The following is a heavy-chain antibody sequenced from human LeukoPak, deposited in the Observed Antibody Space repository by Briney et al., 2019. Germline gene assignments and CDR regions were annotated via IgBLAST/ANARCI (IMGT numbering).Heavy chain of an antibody. Sequence: GGSLRLSCVASGFIFRDYAMSWVRQAPAGGLEWVSSLRGDGETFYTDSVKGRFTLSRDHSRNTVYLQLSNLRVEDTAVYYCAKASWVSSADAVLWGQGALVTVSS. D-gene: IGHD3-16*01. V-gene: IGHV3-23*01. CDR1: GFIFRDYA. CDR2: LRGDGET. J-gene: IGHJ4*02. CDR3: AKASWVSSADAVL.